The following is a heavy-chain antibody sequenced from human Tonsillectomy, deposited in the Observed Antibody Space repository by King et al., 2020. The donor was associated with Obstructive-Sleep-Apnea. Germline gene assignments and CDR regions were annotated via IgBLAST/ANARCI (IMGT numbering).Heavy chain of an antibody. J-gene: IGHJ3*02. CDR3: ARSMLYYYDSSGYPDHDAFDI. CDR1: GYSFTSYW. CDR2: IYPGDSDT. Sequence: VQLVESGAEVKKPGESLKISCKGSGYSFTSYWIGWVRQMPGKGLEWMGIIYPGDSDTRYSPSFQGQVTISADKSISTAYLQWSSLKASDTAMYYCARSMLYYYDSSGYPDHDAFDIWGQGTMVTVSS. V-gene: IGHV5-51*01. D-gene: IGHD3-22*01.